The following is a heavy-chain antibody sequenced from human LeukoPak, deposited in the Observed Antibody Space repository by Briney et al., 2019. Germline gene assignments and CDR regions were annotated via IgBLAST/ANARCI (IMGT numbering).Heavy chain of an antibody. J-gene: IGHJ5*02. CDR3: ARNSPRDVAGRQFLPGVLSLLSQCDNCFDP. CDR1: GYTFTNYG. Sequence: ASVKVSCKASGYTFTNYGIGWVRQAPGQGLEWMGWINTYDGNTNYAQKFQGRVTMTTDTSTSTAYMELRSLRSDDTAVYYCARNSPRDVAGRQFLPGVLSLLSQCDNCFDPWGQGTLVSVSS. D-gene: IGHD7-27*01. CDR2: INTYDGNT. V-gene: IGHV1-18*04.